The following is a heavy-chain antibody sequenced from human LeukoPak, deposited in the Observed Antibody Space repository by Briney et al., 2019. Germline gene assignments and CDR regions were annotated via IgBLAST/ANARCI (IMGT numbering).Heavy chain of an antibody. CDR1: GGSISGDY. J-gene: IGHJ5*02. V-gene: IGHV4-4*07. D-gene: IGHD3-10*01. CDR3: ARHLTMVRGVIITRRTWFDP. CDR2: IYTSGST. Sequence: PSETLSLTCTVSGGSISGDYWSWIRQPAGTGLEWIGRIYTSGSTNYNPSLKSRVTISVDTSKNQFSLKLSSVTAADTAVYYCARHLTMVRGVIITRRTWFDPWGQGTLVTVSS.